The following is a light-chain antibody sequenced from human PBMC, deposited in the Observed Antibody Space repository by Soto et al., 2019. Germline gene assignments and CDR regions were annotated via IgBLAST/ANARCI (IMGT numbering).Light chain of an antibody. CDR2: EGS. V-gene: IGLV2-23*01. CDR1: SSDVGSYNL. CDR3: SSYAGSGTLL. Sequence: QSALTQPPSASGSPGQSVTISCTGTSSDVGSYNLVSWYQYHPGKAPKLMIYEGSKRPSGVSNRFSGSKSGNTASLTISGLQTADEADYYCSSYAGSGTLLFGGGTKLTVL. J-gene: IGLJ2*01.